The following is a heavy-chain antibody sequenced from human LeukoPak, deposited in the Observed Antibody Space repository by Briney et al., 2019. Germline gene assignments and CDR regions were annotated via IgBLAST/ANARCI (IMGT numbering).Heavy chain of an antibody. CDR1: GFTFSSYG. CDR3: AKDHQQLRYLYYYYYMDV. V-gene: IGHV3-23*01. Sequence: GGTLRLSCAASGFTFSSYGMSWVRQAPGKGLEWVSAISGSGGSTYYADSVKGRFTISRDNSKNTLYLQMNSLRAEDTAVYYCAKDHQQLRYLYYYYYMDVWGKGTTVTISS. CDR2: ISGSGGST. J-gene: IGHJ6*03. D-gene: IGHD6-13*01.